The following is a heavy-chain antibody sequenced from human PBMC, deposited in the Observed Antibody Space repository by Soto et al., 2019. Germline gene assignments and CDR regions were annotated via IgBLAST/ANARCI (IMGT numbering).Heavy chain of an antibody. J-gene: IGHJ4*02. Sequence: EVQVVESGGGLVQPGGSLRLSCAASGFTLSSYGMKWVRQAPGRGLEWVSYISSGGSIIYYPDSVKGRFTISRDDGKNSLYLQMNSLTAEDTAVYYCARGGSSWSVDYWGQGTLVTVSS. CDR2: ISSGGSII. V-gene: IGHV3-48*01. CDR1: GFTLSSYG. D-gene: IGHD6-13*01. CDR3: ARGGSSWSVDY.